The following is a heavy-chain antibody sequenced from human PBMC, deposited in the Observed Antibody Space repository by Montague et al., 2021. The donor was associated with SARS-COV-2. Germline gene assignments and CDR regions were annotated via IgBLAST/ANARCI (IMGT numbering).Heavy chain of an antibody. V-gene: IGHV4-59*01. CDR3: ARGFDY. Sequence: ETLSLTCTVSGGSIRSYYWSWIRQPPGKGLEWIGYIYYSGSTNYNPSLKSRVTISVDTSKNQFSLKLSSVTAADTAVYYCARGFDYWGQGTLVTVSS. CDR1: GGSIRSYY. CDR2: IYYSGST. J-gene: IGHJ4*02.